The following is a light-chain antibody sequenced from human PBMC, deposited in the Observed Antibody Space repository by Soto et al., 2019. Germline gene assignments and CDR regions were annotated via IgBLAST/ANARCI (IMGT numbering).Light chain of an antibody. CDR3: QQYGSSGT. Sequence: PGERATLSCRASQSVRSGSIAWYQQKLGQAPRLLIYGASNRATGIPDRFSGSGSGTDFTLTISRLEPEDFAVYYCQQYGSSGTFGQGTKVDIK. J-gene: IGKJ1*01. V-gene: IGKV3-20*01. CDR2: GAS. CDR1: QSVRSGS.